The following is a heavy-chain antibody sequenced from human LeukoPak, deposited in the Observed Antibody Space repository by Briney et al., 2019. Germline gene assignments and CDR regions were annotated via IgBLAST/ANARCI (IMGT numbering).Heavy chain of an antibody. Sequence: SSETLSLTCTVSGHSLSHGRYQWSWLRPPAGKGLEWIERIYISGSTNYNSSLQSRVTMSVDTSKNQFSLKLSSVTAADTAVYYCARALNPLPGTYYFDYWGQGTLVTVSS. CDR2: IYISGST. CDR1: GHSLSHGRYQ. V-gene: IGHV4-61*02. J-gene: IGHJ4*02. CDR3: ARALNPLPGTYYFDY. D-gene: IGHD2-15*01.